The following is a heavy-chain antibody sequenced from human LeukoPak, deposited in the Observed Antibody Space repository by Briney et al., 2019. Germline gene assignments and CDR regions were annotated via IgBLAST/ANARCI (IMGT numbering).Heavy chain of an antibody. J-gene: IGHJ4*02. CDR3: AKDANYYDSSGYLIPFDY. V-gene: IGHV3-33*06. D-gene: IGHD3-22*01. Sequence: YYADSVKGRISVSRDNSKNILYLQMDSLRADDSALYYCAKDANYYDSSGYLIPFDYWGQGTLVTVSS.